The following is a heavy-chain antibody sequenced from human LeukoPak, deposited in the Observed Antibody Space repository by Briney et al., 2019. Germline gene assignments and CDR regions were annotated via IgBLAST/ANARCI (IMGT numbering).Heavy chain of an antibody. CDR2: ISSSSSYI. D-gene: IGHD6-13*01. V-gene: IGHV3-21*01. CDR3: ARDLQGAAAGKELVY. J-gene: IGHJ4*02. CDR1: GFTFSSYS. Sequence: PGGSLRLSCAASGFTFSSYSMNWVRQAPGKGLEWVSSISSSSSYIYYADSVKGRFTISRDNAKNSLYLQMNSLRAEDTAVYYCARDLQGAAAGKELVYWGQGTLVTVSS.